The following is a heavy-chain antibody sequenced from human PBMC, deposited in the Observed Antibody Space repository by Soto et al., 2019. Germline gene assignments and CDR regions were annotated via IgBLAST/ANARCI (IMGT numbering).Heavy chain of an antibody. D-gene: IGHD6-13*01. V-gene: IGHV1-69*12. CDR3: ARVSSSWYKDYFDY. J-gene: IGHJ4*02. CDR2: IIPIFGTT. CDR1: GGTFSNYA. Sequence: QVQLVQSGAEVKKPGSSVKVSCKASGGTFSNYAISWVRQAPGQGLEWMGGIIPIFGTTNYAQRFQCRVTLTADESTSTAYMELSSLRSEDTAVYYCARVSSSWYKDYFDYWGQGTLVTVSS.